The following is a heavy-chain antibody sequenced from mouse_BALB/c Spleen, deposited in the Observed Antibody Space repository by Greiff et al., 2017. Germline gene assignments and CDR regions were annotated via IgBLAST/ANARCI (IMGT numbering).Heavy chain of an antibody. D-gene: IGHD1-1*02. CDR3: ARDSLGGAWFAY. CDR1: GYTFTDYN. Sequence: EVQLQQSGPELVKPGASVKISCKASGYTFTDYNMHWVKQSHGKSLEWIGYIYPYNGGTGYNQKFKSKATLTVDNSSSTAYMELRSLTSEDSAVYYCARDSLGGAWFAYWGQGTLVTVSA. V-gene: IGHV1S29*02. CDR2: IYPYNGGT. J-gene: IGHJ3*01.